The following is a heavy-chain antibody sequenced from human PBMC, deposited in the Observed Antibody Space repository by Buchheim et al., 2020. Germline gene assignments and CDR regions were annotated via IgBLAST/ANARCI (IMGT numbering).Heavy chain of an antibody. D-gene: IGHD6-19*01. CDR2: IYYSGST. CDR3: ARDLLAVAGNSYLDY. CDR1: GGSISSSSYY. V-gene: IGHV4-39*01. J-gene: IGHJ4*02. Sequence: QLQLQESGPGLVKPSETLSLTCTVSGGSISSSSYYWGWIRQPPGKGLEWIGSIYYSGSTYYNPSLKSRVTISVDTSKNQFSLKLSSVTAADTAVYYCARDLLAVAGNSYLDYWGQGTL.